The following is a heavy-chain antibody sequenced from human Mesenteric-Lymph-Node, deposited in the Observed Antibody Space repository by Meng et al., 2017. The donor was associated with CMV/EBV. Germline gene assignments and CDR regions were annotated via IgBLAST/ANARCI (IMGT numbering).Heavy chain of an antibody. J-gene: IGHJ4*02. D-gene: IGHD2-21*01. CDR1: GGSISSHY. CDR2: IHYSGNT. Sequence: SETLSLTCTVSGGSISSHYWSWMRQPPGKGLEWIGYIHYSGNTNYKLSLKSRVTISVDPSKNQFSLKLSSVTAADTAVYYCARDKGSFGGDPLGHFDYWGQGTLVTVSS. V-gene: IGHV4-59*11. CDR3: ARDKGSFGGDPLGHFDY.